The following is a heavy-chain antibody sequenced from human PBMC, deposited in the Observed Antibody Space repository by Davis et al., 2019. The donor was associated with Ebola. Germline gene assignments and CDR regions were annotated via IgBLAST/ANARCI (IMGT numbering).Heavy chain of an antibody. Sequence: AASVKVSCKASGYTFTSHDINWVRQATGQGLEWVGWMNPNSGNTGYAQKFQGRVTMTRNTSINTAYMELRSLRSEDTAVYFCARDSSGVVGANDFDYWGQGSLVTVSS. CDR2: MNPNSGNT. J-gene: IGHJ4*02. CDR3: ARDSSGVVGANDFDY. CDR1: GYTFTSHD. D-gene: IGHD1-26*01. V-gene: IGHV1-8*01.